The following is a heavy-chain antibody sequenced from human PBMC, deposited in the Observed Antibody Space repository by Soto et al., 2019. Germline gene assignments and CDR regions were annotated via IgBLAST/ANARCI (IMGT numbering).Heavy chain of an antibody. Sequence: QVQLVQSGAEVKKPGSSVKVSCKASGGTFSSYAISWVRQAPGQGLEWMGGIIPIFGTANYARKFQGRVTITADESTSTAYMELSSLRSEDTAVYYCAISYGDYALRAFDIWGQGTMVTVSS. CDR3: AISYGDYALRAFDI. CDR2: IIPIFGTA. V-gene: IGHV1-69*12. J-gene: IGHJ3*02. CDR1: GGTFSSYA. D-gene: IGHD4-17*01.